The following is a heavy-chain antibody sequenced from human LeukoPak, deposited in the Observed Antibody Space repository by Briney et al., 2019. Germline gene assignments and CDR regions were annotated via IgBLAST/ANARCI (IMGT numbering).Heavy chain of an antibody. J-gene: IGHJ4*02. CDR2: ISSRSDSI. Sequence: GGSLRLSCEASGYTFSTYGMNWVRQAPGKGLEWVSSISSRSDSINYADALRGRFTVSRDNSKNSLFLQMNSVTAEDTAVYYCASGVQHCADGDCYSIYWGQGTLVTVSP. CDR3: ASGVQHCADGDCYSIY. CDR1: GYTFSTYG. V-gene: IGHV3-21*01. D-gene: IGHD2-21*01.